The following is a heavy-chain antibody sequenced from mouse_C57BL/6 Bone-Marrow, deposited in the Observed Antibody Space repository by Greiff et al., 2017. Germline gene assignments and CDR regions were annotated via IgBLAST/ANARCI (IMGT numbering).Heavy chain of an antibody. CDR2: VDPENGDT. V-gene: IGHV14-4*01. Sequence: VQLQQSGAELVRPGASVKLSCTASGFNIKDDYMHWVKQRPEQGLEWIGWVDPENGDTVYASKFQGKATITADTSSNTAYLQLSSLTSEDTSVYYCTKDLGYWGQGTTLTVSS. CDR1: GFNIKDDY. J-gene: IGHJ2*01. CDR3: TKDLGY.